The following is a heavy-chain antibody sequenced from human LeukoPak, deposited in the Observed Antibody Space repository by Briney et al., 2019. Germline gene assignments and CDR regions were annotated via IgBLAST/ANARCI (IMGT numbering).Heavy chain of an antibody. CDR2: ISAYNGNT. Sequence: ASVKVSCKASGYTFTSYGISWVRQAPGQGLEWMGWISAYNGNTNYAQKLQGGVTMTTDTSTSTAYMELRSLRSDDTAVYCCARDQWYYGSGSLSYFDYWGQGTLVTVSS. V-gene: IGHV1-18*01. D-gene: IGHD3-10*01. J-gene: IGHJ4*02. CDR3: ARDQWYYGSGSLSYFDY. CDR1: GYTFTSYG.